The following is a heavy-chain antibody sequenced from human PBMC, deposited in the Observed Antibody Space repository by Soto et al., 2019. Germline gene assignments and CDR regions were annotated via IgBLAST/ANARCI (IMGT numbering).Heavy chain of an antibody. J-gene: IGHJ6*01. CDR1: GFTFTSSA. D-gene: IGHD3-22*01. CDR3: AANLYDSSGYYYFSYGMDV. V-gene: IGHV1-58*01. Sequence: SVKVSCKASGFTFTSSAVQWVRQARGQRLEWIGWIVVGSGNTNYAQKFQERVTITRDMSTSTAYMELSSLRSEDTAVYYCAANLYDSSGYYYFSYGMDVWGQGATVTLSS. CDR2: IVVGSGNT.